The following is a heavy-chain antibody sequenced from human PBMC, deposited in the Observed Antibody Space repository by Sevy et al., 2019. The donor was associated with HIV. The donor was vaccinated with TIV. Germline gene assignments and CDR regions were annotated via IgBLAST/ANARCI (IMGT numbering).Heavy chain of an antibody. CDR2: INTNTGNP. D-gene: IGHD5-12*01. Sequence: ASVKVSCKASGYTFTSYAMNWVRQAPGQGLEWMGWINTNTGNPTYAQGFTGRFVFPLDTSVSTAYLQISSLKAEDTAVYYCARDISLGGYDYSGVPGGYYFDYWGQGTLVTVSS. CDR1: GYTFTSYA. V-gene: IGHV7-4-1*02. J-gene: IGHJ4*02. CDR3: ARDISLGGYDYSGVPGGYYFDY.